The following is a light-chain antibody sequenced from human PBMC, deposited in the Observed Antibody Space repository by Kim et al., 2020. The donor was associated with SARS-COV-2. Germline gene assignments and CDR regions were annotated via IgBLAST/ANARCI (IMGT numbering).Light chain of an antibody. Sequence: SVSTGQTARITCSGDVLAKKYARWYQQKPGQAPVLVIYKDRERPSGIPERFSGSSSGTTVTLTISGAQVEDEADYYCYSAADNKGVFGTGTKVTVL. CDR3: YSAADNKGV. CDR1: VLAKKY. CDR2: KDR. J-gene: IGLJ1*01. V-gene: IGLV3-27*01.